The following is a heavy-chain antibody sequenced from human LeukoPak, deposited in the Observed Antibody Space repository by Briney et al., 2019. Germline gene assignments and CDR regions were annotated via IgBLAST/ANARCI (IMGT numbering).Heavy chain of an antibody. J-gene: IGHJ4*02. CDR3: TRDTFGPVDY. V-gene: IGHV3-74*01. D-gene: IGHD2/OR15-2a*01. CDR1: GFSFSSYL. Sequence: GGSLRLSCAASGFSFSSYLMHWVRQAPGKGLVWVSRINRDGSSTSYADSVKGRFTISRDNAKSTLYPQMNSLRAEDTAVYYCTRDTFGPVDYWGQGTLVTVSS. CDR2: INRDGSST.